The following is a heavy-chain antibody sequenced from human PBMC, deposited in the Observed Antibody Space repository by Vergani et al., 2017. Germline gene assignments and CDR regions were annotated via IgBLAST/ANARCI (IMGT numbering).Heavy chain of an antibody. J-gene: IGHJ6*02. V-gene: IGHV1-24*01. D-gene: IGHD3-10*01. CDR2: FDPEDGET. CDR1: GYTLTELS. Sequence: QVQLVQSGAEVKKPGASVKVSCKVSGYTLTELSMHWVRQAPGKGLEWMGGFDPEDGETIYAQKFQGRVTMTEDTSTDTAYMELSSLRSEDTAVYYCATPTPTSFLWFGELSPDYYYGMDVWGQGTTVTVSS. CDR3: ATPTPTSFLWFGELSPDYYYGMDV.